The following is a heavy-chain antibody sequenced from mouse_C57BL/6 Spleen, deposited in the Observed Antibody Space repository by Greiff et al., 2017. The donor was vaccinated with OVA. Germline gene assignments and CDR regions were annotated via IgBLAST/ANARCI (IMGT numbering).Heavy chain of an antibody. CDR1: GYTFTSYW. D-gene: IGHD1-1*01. J-gene: IGHJ4*01. V-gene: IGHV1-64*01. CDR2: IHTNSGST. CDR3: ARYGSRTAMDY. Sequence: QVQLQQPGAELVKPGASVKLSCKASGYTFTSYWMHWVKQRPGQGLEWIGMIHTNSGSTNYNEKFKSKATLTVDKSSSTAYMQLSSLTSEDSAVYYCARYGSRTAMDYWGQGTSVTVSS.